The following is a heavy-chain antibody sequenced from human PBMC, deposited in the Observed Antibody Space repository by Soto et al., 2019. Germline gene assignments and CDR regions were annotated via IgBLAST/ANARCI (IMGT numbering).Heavy chain of an antibody. CDR1: DGSVSSGIYY. V-gene: IGHV4-61*03. D-gene: IGHD3-10*01. J-gene: IGHJ4*02. CDR3: GRGGDSYKMGRD. Sequence: QVQLQESGPGLVKPSETLSLTCSVSDGSVSSGIYYWSWIRQPPGKGLEWIGYIHFSGSITYNPSLKSRVTISVDTSTNHLSLKLGSVTAADTAVYYCGRGGDSYKMGRDWGQGTLVTVSS. CDR2: IHFSGSI.